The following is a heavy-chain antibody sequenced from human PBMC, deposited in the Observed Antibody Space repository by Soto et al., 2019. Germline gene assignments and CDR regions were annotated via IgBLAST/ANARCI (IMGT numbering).Heavy chain of an antibody. CDR3: ARARGNDWYSDY. Sequence: PGGSLRLSCTASGFTFSEYSMSWVRQAPGKGLEWVSSITHSGTYVYYADSVKGRFTISRDSASNSLFRQMTSLRAEDTAVYHCARARGNDWYSDYWGQGTLVTVSS. CDR2: ITHSGTYV. J-gene: IGHJ4*02. CDR1: GFTFSEYS. D-gene: IGHD5-12*01. V-gene: IGHV3-21*01.